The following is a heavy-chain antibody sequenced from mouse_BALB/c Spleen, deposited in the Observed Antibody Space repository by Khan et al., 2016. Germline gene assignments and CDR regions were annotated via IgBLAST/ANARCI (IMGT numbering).Heavy chain of an antibody. J-gene: IGHJ2*01. V-gene: IGHV2-2*02. Sequence: VQLQESGPDLAQPAQSLSITCTVSGYTLTSYGVHWVRQSPGQGLEWLGVIWRGGSANYNEAFISSLSTSKANSKSQVLFTMNSLDAKYTAMYYCARNWDYWGQGTTLTVSA. CDR1: GYTLTSYG. CDR2: IWRGGSA. CDR3: ARNWDY.